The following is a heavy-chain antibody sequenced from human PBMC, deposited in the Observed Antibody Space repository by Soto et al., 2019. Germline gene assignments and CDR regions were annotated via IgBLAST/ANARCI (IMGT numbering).Heavy chain of an antibody. CDR3: AKLHCSGGSCYQLPGH. Sequence: GGSLRLSCAASGFTFGSYAMSWVRQAPGKGLEWVSAISGSGGSTYYADSVKGRFTISRDNSKNTLYLQMNSLRAEDTAVYYCAKLHCSGGSCYQLPGHWGQRTLVTVSS. J-gene: IGHJ4*02. CDR1: GFTFGSYA. CDR2: ISGSGGST. V-gene: IGHV3-23*01. D-gene: IGHD2-15*01.